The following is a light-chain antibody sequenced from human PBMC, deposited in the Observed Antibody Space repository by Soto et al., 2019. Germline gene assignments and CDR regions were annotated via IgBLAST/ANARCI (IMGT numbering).Light chain of an antibody. CDR1: QSVRSN. CDR2: GAS. CDR3: RQYGSSPPWT. Sequence: EIVMTQSPATLSVSPGERATLSCRASQSVRSNLAWYQQKPGQAPRLLIYGASTRATGIPDRFSGSGSGTDFTLTISGLEPEDFAVYYCRQYGSSPPWTFGQGTKVDI. V-gene: IGKV3-20*01. J-gene: IGKJ1*01.